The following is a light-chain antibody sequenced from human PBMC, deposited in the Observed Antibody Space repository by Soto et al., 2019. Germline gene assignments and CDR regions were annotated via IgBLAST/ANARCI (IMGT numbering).Light chain of an antibody. Sequence: QSALTQPRSVSGSPGQSVTISCTGTTSDVGDYNYVSWYQQHPGKAPKLLIYAVNMRSSGVPDRFSGSKSGNTASLTISGLQAEDEADYSCCSYAGSYTWVFGGGTEVTVL. CDR3: CSYAGSYTWV. CDR1: TSDVGDYNY. V-gene: IGLV2-11*01. CDR2: AVN. J-gene: IGLJ3*02.